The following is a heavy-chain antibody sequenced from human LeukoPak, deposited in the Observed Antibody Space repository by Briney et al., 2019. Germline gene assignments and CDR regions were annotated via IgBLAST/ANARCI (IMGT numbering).Heavy chain of an antibody. CDR2: IIPILGIA. V-gene: IGHV1-69*04. J-gene: IGHJ4*02. D-gene: IGHD3-10*01. Sequence: SVKVSCKASGGTFSSYAISWVRQAPGQGLEWMGRIIPILGIANYAQKFQGRVTITADKSTSTAYMELSSLRSEDTAVYYCAREEESITMVRGVTLVDYWGQGTLVTVSS. CDR3: AREEESITMVRGVTLVDY. CDR1: GGTFSSYA.